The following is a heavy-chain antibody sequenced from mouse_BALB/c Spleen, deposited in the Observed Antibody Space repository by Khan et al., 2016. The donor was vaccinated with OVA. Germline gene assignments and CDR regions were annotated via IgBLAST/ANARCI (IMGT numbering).Heavy chain of an antibody. CDR3: AREASSWDFSFPY. CDR1: GYTFTNYV. V-gene: IGHV1S136*01. J-gene: IGHJ3*01. Sequence: VQLQQSGPELVEPGASVKMSCKASGYTFTNYVMHWVKQKPGQGLEWIGYINPDNAGTRYNEKFKGKATLTSDISSTTAYMELSSLTSDDSAVYYCAREASSWDFSFPYWGQGTLVTVSA. CDR2: INPDNAGT. D-gene: IGHD4-1*01.